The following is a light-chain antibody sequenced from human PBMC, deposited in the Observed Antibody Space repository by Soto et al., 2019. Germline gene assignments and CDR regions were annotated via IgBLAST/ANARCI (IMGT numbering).Light chain of an antibody. V-gene: IGKV1-39*01. CDR1: ESINRH. J-gene: IGKJ5*01. CDR2: AAS. Sequence: DIQMTQSPSSLSASVGDRVTITCRASESINRHLNWYQQKPGKAPKLLIYAASSLQNGVPSRFSVNGSGTAFTLTISNLQPEDFATYYCQQSYSTLAITFGQGTRLEIK. CDR3: QQSYSTLAIT.